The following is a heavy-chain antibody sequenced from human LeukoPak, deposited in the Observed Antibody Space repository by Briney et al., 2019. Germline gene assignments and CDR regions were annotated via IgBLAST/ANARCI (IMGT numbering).Heavy chain of an antibody. CDR1: GFTVSSNY. V-gene: IGHV3-66*04. CDR3: AKHTIIPEYYYDSSGLEGEFDY. CDR2: IYSGGST. J-gene: IGHJ4*02. Sequence: PGGSLRLSCAASGFTVSSNYMSWVRQAPGKGPEWVSVIYSGGSTYYADSVKGRFTISRDNSKNTLYLQMNSLRAEDTAVYYCAKHTIIPEYYYDSSGLEGEFDYWGQGTLVTVSS. D-gene: IGHD3-22*01.